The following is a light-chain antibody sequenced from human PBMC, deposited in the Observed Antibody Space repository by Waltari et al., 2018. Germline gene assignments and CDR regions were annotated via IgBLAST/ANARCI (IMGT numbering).Light chain of an antibody. CDR2: DVS. Sequence: EIVLTQSPATLSLSPGERATLSSRASQSISNSVGWYQQKPGQAPRLLIYDVSNRATGIPDRFSGSGSGTDFTLTISSLEPEDFAVYYCQQHSDFVAFGPGTTVEIK. J-gene: IGKJ3*01. V-gene: IGKV3-11*01. CDR3: QQHSDFVA. CDR1: QSISNS.